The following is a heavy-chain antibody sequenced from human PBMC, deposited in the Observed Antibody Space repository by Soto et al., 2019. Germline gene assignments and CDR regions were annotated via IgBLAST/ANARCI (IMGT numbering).Heavy chain of an antibody. Sequence: PGGSLRLSCVASGVNMKIHHMSWVSXAPRKWLEWVSAIDAHLNFSYYADSVKGRFTISRYISKNTLYLHMSSLRAEDTALYYCAKSRGSGSFYFFFDMDVWGQGTTVTVS. V-gene: IGHV3-23*01. CDR3: AKSRGSGSFYFFFDMDV. D-gene: IGHD3-10*01. J-gene: IGHJ6*02. CDR2: IDAHLNFS. CDR1: GVNMKIHH.